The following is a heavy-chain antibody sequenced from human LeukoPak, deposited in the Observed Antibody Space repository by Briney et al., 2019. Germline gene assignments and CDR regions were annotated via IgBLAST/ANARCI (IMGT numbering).Heavy chain of an antibody. Sequence: KPSETLSLTCTVSGGSISSSSYYWGWIRQPPGKGLEWIGSIYYSGSTYYNPSLKSRVTISVDTSKNQFSLKLSSVTAADTAVYYRARGRIQLWTLAYCYFDYWGQGTLVTVSS. CDR3: ARGRIQLWTLAYCYFDY. D-gene: IGHD5-18*01. CDR1: GGSISSSSYY. CDR2: IYYSGST. V-gene: IGHV4-39*01. J-gene: IGHJ4*02.